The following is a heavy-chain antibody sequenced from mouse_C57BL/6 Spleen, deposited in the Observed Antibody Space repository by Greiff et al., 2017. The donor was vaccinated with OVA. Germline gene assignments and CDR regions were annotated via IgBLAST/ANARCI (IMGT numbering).Heavy chain of an antibody. V-gene: IGHV3-6*01. Sequence: ESGPGLVKPSQSLSLTCSVTGYSITSGYYWNWIRQFPGNKLEWMGYISYDGSNNYNPSLKNRISITRDTSKNQFFLKLNSVTTEDTATYYCAREKVYYSNYDAMDYWGQGTSVTVSS. CDR3: AREKVYYSNYDAMDY. CDR2: ISYDGSN. CDR1: GYSITSGYY. J-gene: IGHJ4*01. D-gene: IGHD2-5*01.